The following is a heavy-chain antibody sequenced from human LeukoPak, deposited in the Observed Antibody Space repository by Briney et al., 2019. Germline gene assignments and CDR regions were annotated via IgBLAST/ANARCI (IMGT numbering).Heavy chain of an antibody. J-gene: IGHJ4*02. V-gene: IGHV4-39*01. CDR3: ARNIVATAYFDY. Sequence: SETLSLTCTVSGGSFSSSSYYWGWIRQPPGKGLEWIGSIYYSGSTYYNPSLKSRVTISVDTSKNQFSLKLSSVTAADTAVYYCARNIVATAYFDYWGQGTLVTVSS. CDR1: GGSFSSSSYY. D-gene: IGHD5-12*01. CDR2: IYYSGST.